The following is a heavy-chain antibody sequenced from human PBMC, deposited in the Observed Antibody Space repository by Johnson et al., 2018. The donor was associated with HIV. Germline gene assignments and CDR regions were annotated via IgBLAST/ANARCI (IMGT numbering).Heavy chain of an antibody. V-gene: IGHV3-33*06. Sequence: QVQLVESGGGVVQPGRSLRLSCAASGFTFSSCGMHWVRRAPGKGLEWVAVIWYDGSNKYYADSVKGRFTISRDNSKNSLYLQMNSLRAEDTAVYYCAKGGRGYSSSSDAFDIWGQGTMVTVSS. D-gene: IGHD6-6*01. CDR2: IWYDGSNK. CDR1: GFTFSSCG. CDR3: AKGGRGYSSSSDAFDI. J-gene: IGHJ3*02.